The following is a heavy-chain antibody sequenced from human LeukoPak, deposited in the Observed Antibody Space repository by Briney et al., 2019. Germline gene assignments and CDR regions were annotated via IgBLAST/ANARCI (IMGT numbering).Heavy chain of an antibody. V-gene: IGHV4-59*01. Sequence: SETLSLTCTVSGGSISSYYWSWIRQPPGKGLEWIGYIYYSGSTNYNPSLKSRVTISVDTSKNQFSLKLSSVTAADTAVYYCARSTYPWERDGDLDYWGQGTLVTVSS. D-gene: IGHD1-26*01. CDR2: IYYSGST. CDR3: ARSTYPWERDGDLDY. J-gene: IGHJ4*02. CDR1: GGSISSYY.